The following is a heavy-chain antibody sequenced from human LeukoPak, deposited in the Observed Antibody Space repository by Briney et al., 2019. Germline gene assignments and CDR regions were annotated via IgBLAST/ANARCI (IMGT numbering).Heavy chain of an antibody. CDR3: ARCTFSSYYYYMDV. V-gene: IGHV1-2*02. J-gene: IGHJ6*03. CDR2: NNPNSGDT. D-gene: IGHD3-16*01. CDR1: GYTFTGYY. Sequence: ASVKVSCKASGYTFTGYYMHWVRQAPGQGLEWMGWNNPNSGDTNYAQKFQGRVTMTRDTSISTAYMELSRLRSDDTAVYYCARCTFSSYYYYMDVWGKGTTVTVSS.